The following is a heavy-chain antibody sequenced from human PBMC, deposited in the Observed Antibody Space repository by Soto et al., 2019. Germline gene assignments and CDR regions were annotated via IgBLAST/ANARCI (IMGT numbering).Heavy chain of an antibody. D-gene: IGHD2-2*01. Sequence: SVKVSCKASGGTFSSYTISWVRQAPGQGLEWMGRIIPILGIANYAQKFQGRVTITADKSTSTAYMELSSLRSEDTAVYYCARGPRYCSSTSCYDNWFDPWGQGTLVTVSS. CDR3: ARGPRYCSSTSCYDNWFDP. J-gene: IGHJ5*02. CDR2: IIPILGIA. CDR1: GGTFSSYT. V-gene: IGHV1-69*02.